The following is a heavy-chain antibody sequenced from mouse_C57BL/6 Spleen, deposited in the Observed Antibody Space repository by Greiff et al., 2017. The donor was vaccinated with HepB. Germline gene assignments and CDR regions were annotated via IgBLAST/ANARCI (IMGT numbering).Heavy chain of an antibody. CDR1: GFTFSDYY. CDR3: ARDSGTTVGAIDWDVDV. V-gene: IGHV5-16*01. Sequence: EVHLVESEGGLVQPGSSMKLSCTASGFTFSDYYMAWVRQVPEKGLEWVANINYDGSSTYYLDSLKSRFIISRDNAKNILYLQMSSLKSEDTATYYCARDSGTTVGAIDWDVDVWGTGTTVTVSS. D-gene: IGHD1-1*01. J-gene: IGHJ1*03. CDR2: INYDGSST.